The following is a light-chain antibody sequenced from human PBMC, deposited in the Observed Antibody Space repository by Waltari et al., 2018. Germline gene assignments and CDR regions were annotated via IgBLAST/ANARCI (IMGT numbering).Light chain of an antibody. CDR1: QSLTMRY. CDR3: QQYGSSIMYT. CDR2: GAS. Sequence: VLTQSPGTLSLSPGESATLSCRASQSLTMRYLAWYQQKPGQAPRLVIYGASSRAAGIPDRFSGSGSGTDFTLTISRLEPEDFAVYYCQQYGSSIMYTFGQGTKLEIK. V-gene: IGKV3-20*01. J-gene: IGKJ2*01.